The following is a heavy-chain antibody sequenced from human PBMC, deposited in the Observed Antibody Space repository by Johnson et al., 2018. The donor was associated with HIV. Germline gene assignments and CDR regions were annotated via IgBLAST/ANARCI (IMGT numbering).Heavy chain of an antibody. CDR3: AREVSLRVGATLPPSYAFDI. Sequence: VQLVESGGSVVRPGGSLRLSCAASGFTFDNFAMSWVRQAPGKGLEWVSGINWNGGSTSYADSVKGRFTISRYNAKTSLYLQVNSLGAEDTALYYCAREVSLRVGATLPPSYAFDIWGQGTLVSVSS. CDR2: INWNGGST. J-gene: IGHJ3*02. V-gene: IGHV3-20*04. CDR1: GFTFDNFA. D-gene: IGHD1-26*01.